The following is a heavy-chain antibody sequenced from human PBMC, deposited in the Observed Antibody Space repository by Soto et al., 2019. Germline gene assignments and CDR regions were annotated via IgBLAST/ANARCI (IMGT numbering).Heavy chain of an antibody. V-gene: IGHV3-66*04. CDR1: GVTVSSNY. CDR3: ARHGYNYGGGYFDY. CDR2: IYSGGST. D-gene: IGHD5-18*01. J-gene: IGHJ4*02. Sequence: EVQLVESGGGLVQPGGSLRLSCAASGVTVSSNYMSWVRQAPGKGLEWVSVIYSGGSTYYAYSVKGRFTISRDNSTNTLYLQMNSLRAEDTAVYYCARHGYNYGGGYFDYWGQGTLVTVSS.